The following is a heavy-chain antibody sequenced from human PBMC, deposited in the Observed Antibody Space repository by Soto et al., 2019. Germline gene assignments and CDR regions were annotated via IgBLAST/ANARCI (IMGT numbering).Heavy chain of an antibody. CDR3: AKVNTGSSWRTRYGMDV. D-gene: IGHD6-13*01. CDR2: ISGSGGST. V-gene: IGHV3-23*01. J-gene: IGHJ6*02. Sequence: GGSLRLSCAASGFTFSSYAMSWVRQAPGKGQEWVSAISGSGGSTYYADSVKGRFTISRDNSKNTLYLQMNSLRAEDTAVYYCAKVNTGSSWRTRYGMDVWGQGTTVTVSS. CDR1: GFTFSSYA.